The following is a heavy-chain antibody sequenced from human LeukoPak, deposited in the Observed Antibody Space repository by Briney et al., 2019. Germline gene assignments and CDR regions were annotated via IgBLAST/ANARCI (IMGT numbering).Heavy chain of an antibody. CDR3: ARVFSDSSGYPFDN. J-gene: IGHJ4*02. D-gene: IGHD3-22*01. V-gene: IGHV4-59*11. Sequence: PWETLSLTCIVSGGSISDHYWSWIRQPPGKGLDWLGYISYSGRTNYNPPLKSRVTISLDTSRNQFSLKLTSVTAADTAVYYCARVFSDSSGYPFDNWGQGTLVTVSS. CDR1: GGSISDHY. CDR2: ISYSGRT.